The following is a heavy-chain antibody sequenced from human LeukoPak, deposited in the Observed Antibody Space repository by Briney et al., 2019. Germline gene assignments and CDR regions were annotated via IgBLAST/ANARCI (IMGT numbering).Heavy chain of an antibody. D-gene: IGHD3-10*01. CDR2: IYYSGST. CDR3: ARGPFPNYYGSGTFDAFDI. CDR1: GGSIGTYY. J-gene: IGHJ3*02. V-gene: IGHV4-59*01. Sequence: SETLSLTCTVSGGSIGTYYWSWIRQPPGKGLEWIGYIYYSGSTKYNPSLKSRGSISLDTPKNQFSLKLSSVTAADTAVYYCARGPFPNYYGSGTFDAFDIWGQGTMVTVSS.